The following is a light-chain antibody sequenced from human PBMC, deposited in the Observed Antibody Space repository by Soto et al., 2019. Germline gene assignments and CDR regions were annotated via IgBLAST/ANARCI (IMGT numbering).Light chain of an antibody. CDR3: LSYASRYTFYV. CDR2: DVT. V-gene: IGLV2-11*01. J-gene: IGLJ1*01. Sequence: QSVLTQPRSVSGSPGQSVTISCTGTSSDIGGYYYVSWYQQHPGKAPNLMIYDVTKRPSGVPDRFSGSKSGTTASLTISGLPAEEEADYSWLSYASRYTFYVFGTGTKVTVL. CDR1: SSDIGGYYY.